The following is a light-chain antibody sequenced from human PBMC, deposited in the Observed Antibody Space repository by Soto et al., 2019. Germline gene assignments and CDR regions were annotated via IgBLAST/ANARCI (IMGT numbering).Light chain of an antibody. CDR1: QSVSSSY. Sequence: EIVLTQSPGTLSLSPGERATLSCRASQSVSSSYLAWYQQKPGQAPRLLIYGASSRATGIPDRFSGSGSGTDFTLIISRLEPEDFAVYYCQHYGFSPPITFGQGTRLEIK. CDR2: GAS. J-gene: IGKJ5*01. V-gene: IGKV3-20*01. CDR3: QHYGFSPPIT.